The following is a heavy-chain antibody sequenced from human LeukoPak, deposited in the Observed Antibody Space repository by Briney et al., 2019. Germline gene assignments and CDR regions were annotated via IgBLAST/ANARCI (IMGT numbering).Heavy chain of an antibody. CDR1: GFTFSNFA. D-gene: IGHD3-16*01. CDR3: AKEGSRRRFDFDS. J-gene: IGHJ4*02. Sequence: GGSLRLSCAASGFTFSNFAMSWFRQAPGRGLEWVSAAGTTTDTSYADSVKGRFTTSRDNSKNTLYRQMNSLGAEDTAVYYCAKEGSRRRFDFDSWGRGTLVTVSS. V-gene: IGHV3-23*01. CDR2: AGTTTDT.